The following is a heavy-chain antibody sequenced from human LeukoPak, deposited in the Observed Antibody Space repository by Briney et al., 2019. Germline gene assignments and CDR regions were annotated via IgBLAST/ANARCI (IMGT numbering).Heavy chain of an antibody. CDR3: ARGGYSGSYFAY. V-gene: IGHV3-20*04. D-gene: IGHD1-26*01. CDR2: INWNGGST. Sequence: GGSLRLSCAASGFIFDDYGMSWVRQAPGKGLEWVSGINWNGGSTGYADSVKGRFTISRDNAKNSLYVQMNSLRAEDTALYYCARGGYSGSYFAYWGQGALVTVSS. J-gene: IGHJ4*02. CDR1: GFIFDDYG.